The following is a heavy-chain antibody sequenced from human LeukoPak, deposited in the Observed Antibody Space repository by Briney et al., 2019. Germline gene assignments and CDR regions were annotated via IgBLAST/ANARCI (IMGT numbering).Heavy chain of an antibody. J-gene: IGHJ6*03. V-gene: IGHV4-4*07. Sequence: SETLSLTCTVSGGSISSYYWSWIRQPAGKGLEWIGRIYTSGSTNYNPSLKSRVTMSVDTSKNQFSLKLSSVTAADTAVYYCASSGQLFKYYYYMDVWGEGTTVTVSS. CDR2: IYTSGST. CDR3: ASSGQLFKYYYYMDV. CDR1: GGSISSYY. D-gene: IGHD1-1*01.